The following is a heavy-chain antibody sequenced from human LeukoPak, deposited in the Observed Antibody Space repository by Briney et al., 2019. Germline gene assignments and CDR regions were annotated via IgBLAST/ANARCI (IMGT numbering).Heavy chain of an antibody. CDR3: ARQLRTPDYVWGSLYDAFDI. V-gene: IGHV5-51*01. CDR1: GYSFTSYW. J-gene: IGHJ3*02. CDR2: IYPGDSDT. Sequence: GESLKISCKGYGYSFTSYWIGWVRQMPGKGLEWMGIIYPGDSDTRYSPSFQGQVTISADKSISTAYLQWSSLKASDTAMYYCARQLRTPDYVWGSLYDAFDIWGQGTMVTVSS. D-gene: IGHD3-16*01.